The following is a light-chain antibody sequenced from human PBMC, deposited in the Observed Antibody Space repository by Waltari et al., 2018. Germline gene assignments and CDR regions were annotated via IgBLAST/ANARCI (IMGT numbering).Light chain of an antibody. V-gene: IGLV2-14*03. J-gene: IGLJ2*01. CDR1: RRDVGGYDY. CDR2: DVS. Sequence: QSALTQPASVSGSPGQSITISCTGTRRDVGGYDYVAWYQQYPGKAPKLILFDVSRWPSGVSNRFSGSKSGNTASLTISGLQAEDEADYYCSSYTTTSAIIFGGGTTLTVL. CDR3: SSYTTTSAII.